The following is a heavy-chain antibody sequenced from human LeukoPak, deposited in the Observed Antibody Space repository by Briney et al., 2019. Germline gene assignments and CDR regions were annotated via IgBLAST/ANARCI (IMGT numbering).Heavy chain of an antibody. CDR3: ARDPGALRYCSGGSCPHFDY. J-gene: IGHJ4*02. V-gene: IGHV4-30-4*01. CDR1: GGSISSGDYY. CDR2: IYYSGST. D-gene: IGHD2-15*01. Sequence: SETLSLTCTVSGGSISSGDYYRSWIRQPPGKGLEWIGYIYYSGSTYYNPSLKSRVTISVDTSKNQFSLKLSSVTAADTAVYYCARDPGALRYCSGGSCPHFDYWGQGTLVTVSS.